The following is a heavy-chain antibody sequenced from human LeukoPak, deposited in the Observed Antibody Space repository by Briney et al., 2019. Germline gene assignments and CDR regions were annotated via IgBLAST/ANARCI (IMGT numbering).Heavy chain of an antibody. V-gene: IGHV1-8*02. CDR2: MNPNSGNT. J-gene: IGHJ4*02. Sequence: ASVKVSCKASGYTFTSYYMHWVRQAPGQGLEWMGWMNPNSGNTGYAQKFQGRVTMTRNTSISTAYMELSSLRSEDTAVYYCARGNSGSYDYWGQGTLVTVSS. CDR1: GYTFTSYY. D-gene: IGHD1-26*01. CDR3: ARGNSGSYDY.